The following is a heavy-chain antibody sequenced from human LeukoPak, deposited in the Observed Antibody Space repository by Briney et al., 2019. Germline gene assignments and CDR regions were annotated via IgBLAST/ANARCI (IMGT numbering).Heavy chain of an antibody. CDR3: ATTSGYDSHFQH. J-gene: IGHJ1*01. Sequence: ASVKVSCKASGGTFSSYAISWVRQAPGQGREWMGRIIPIFGTANYAQKFQGRVTITTDESTSTAYMELSSLRSEDTAVYYCATTSGYDSHFQHWGQGTLVTVSS. V-gene: IGHV1-69*05. CDR1: GGTFSSYA. D-gene: IGHD5-12*01. CDR2: IIPIFGTA.